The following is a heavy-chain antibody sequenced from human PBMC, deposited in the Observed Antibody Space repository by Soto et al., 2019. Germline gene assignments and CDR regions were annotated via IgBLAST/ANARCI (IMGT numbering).Heavy chain of an antibody. CDR2: VSYDGSKQ. D-gene: IGHD3-22*01. V-gene: IGHV3-30-3*01. CDR3: ARDRVYYYDNSGYYNFDY. J-gene: IGHJ4*02. CDR1: GFTFSNYA. Sequence: QVQLVESGGGMVQPGRSLRVSCAASGFTFSNYAMHWVRQAPGKGLEWVAVVSYDGSKQFYADSVEGRFTISRDSSKSTLYLHMVNLRDEDTAVYYCARDRVYYYDNSGYYNFDYWGQGTLVTVSS.